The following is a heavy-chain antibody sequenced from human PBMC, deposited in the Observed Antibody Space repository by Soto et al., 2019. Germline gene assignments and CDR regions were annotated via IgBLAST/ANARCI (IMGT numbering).Heavy chain of an antibody. V-gene: IGHV1-24*01. CDR2: FDPEDGET. CDR1: GYTLTELS. D-gene: IGHD1-20*01. Sequence: ASVKVSCKVSGYTLTELSMHWVRQAPGKGLEWMGGFDPEDGETIYAQKFQGRVTMTEDTSTDTAYMEMSSLRSEDTAVYYCAALTGTKENFDYWGQGTLVTVSS. J-gene: IGHJ4*02. CDR3: AALTGTKENFDY.